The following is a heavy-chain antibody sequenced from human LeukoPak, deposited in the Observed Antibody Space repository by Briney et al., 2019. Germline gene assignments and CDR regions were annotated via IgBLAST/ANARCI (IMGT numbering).Heavy chain of an antibody. Sequence: GGSLRLSCAASGFTFTSYWMTWVRQAPGKGLEWVANINPDGTKKTYVDSVKGRFTISRDNAENSLHLKMNSLRVEDTAVYYCASQPAVVDIDCWGQGTLVTVSS. CDR2: INPDGTKK. CDR3: ASQPAVVDIDC. D-gene: IGHD5-18*01. V-gene: IGHV3-7*01. J-gene: IGHJ4*02. CDR1: GFTFTSYW.